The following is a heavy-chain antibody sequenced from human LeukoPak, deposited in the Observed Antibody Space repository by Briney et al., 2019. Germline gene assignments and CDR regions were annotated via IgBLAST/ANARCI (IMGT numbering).Heavy chain of an antibody. CDR1: GFSFSSYA. Sequence: GGSLRLSCAASGFSFSSYAMSWVRQAPGKGLQWVSTISSSGVITYYADSVKGRFTISRDNSKNTLYLQMNSLRAEDTALYYCTKDPDIIVIPGAHSNWFDPRGQGTLVTVSS. V-gene: IGHV3-23*01. D-gene: IGHD2-2*01. CDR3: TKDPDIIVIPGAHSNWFDP. CDR2: ISSSGVIT. J-gene: IGHJ5*02.